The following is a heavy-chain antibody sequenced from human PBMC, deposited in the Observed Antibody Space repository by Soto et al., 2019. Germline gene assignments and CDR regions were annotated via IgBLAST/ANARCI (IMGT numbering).Heavy chain of an antibody. Sequence: GESLKLSCKGSGYSFTSYWISWVRQMPGKGLEWMGRIDPSDSYTNYSPSFQGHVTISADKSISTAYLQWSSLKASDTAMYYCARLRYCSGGSCLYYYGMDVWGQGTTVTVSS. J-gene: IGHJ6*02. V-gene: IGHV5-10-1*01. CDR1: GYSFTSYW. CDR3: ARLRYCSGGSCLYYYGMDV. CDR2: IDPSDSYT. D-gene: IGHD2-15*01.